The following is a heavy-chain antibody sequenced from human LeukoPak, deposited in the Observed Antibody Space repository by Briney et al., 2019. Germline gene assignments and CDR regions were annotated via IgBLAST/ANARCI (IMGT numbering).Heavy chain of an antibody. J-gene: IGHJ4*02. D-gene: IGHD6-6*01. CDR3: ARGPGGSSSSDFDY. CDR1: GGSISSYY. Sequence: SETLSLTCTVSGGSISSYYWSWIRQPAGKGLEWIGRIYTSGSTNYNPSLKSRVTISVDTSKNQFSLKLSSVTAADTAVYYCARGPGGSSSSDFDYWGQGTLVTVSS. V-gene: IGHV4-4*07. CDR2: IYTSGST.